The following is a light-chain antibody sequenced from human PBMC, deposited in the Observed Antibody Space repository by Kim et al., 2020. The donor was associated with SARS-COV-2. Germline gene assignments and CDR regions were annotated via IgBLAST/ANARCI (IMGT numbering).Light chain of an antibody. CDR1: SSNIGRNA. CDR2: TNN. V-gene: IGLV1-44*01. J-gene: IGLJ1*01. Sequence: QSVLTQPPSASGTPGQRVTISCSGSSSNIGRNAVDWYQHLPGTAPKLLIYTNNQRPSGVPDRFSGSKSGTSASLAISGLQYEDEDDYYCASWDDSLNGQVFGTGTKVTVL. CDR3: ASWDDSLNGQV.